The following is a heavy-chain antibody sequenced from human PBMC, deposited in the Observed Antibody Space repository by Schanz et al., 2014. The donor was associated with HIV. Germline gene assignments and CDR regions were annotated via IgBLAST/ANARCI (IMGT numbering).Heavy chain of an antibody. CDR2: LSGSGDRT. V-gene: IGHV3-23*01. CDR1: GFSFLRYE. CDR3: AKAKGSYSATTYYFDF. Sequence: EVQLLESGGGLVQPGGSLRISCVASGFSFLRYEMSWVRQAPGKGLEWLSTLSGSGDRTYYADSVKGRVTISRDNSKNTLYLQMNSLRVEDTAVYHCAKAKGSYSATTYYFDFWGQGTLVTVSS. J-gene: IGHJ4*02. D-gene: IGHD1-26*01.